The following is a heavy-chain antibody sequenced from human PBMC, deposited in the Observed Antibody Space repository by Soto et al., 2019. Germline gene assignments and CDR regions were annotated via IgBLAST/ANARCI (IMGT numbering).Heavy chain of an antibody. CDR1: GFGLINYG. V-gene: IGHV1-18*04. D-gene: IGHD4-4*01. Sequence: ASVKVSCKASGFGLINYGFTWVRQAPGRGLEWMGWISAYNGNTIYAQNLQGRLTMTRDTSTSTAYMELRSLRSDDTAVYYCARLGVTTSVYYYTMDVWGQGTTVTVYS. CDR2: ISAYNGNT. J-gene: IGHJ6*02. CDR3: ARLGVTTSVYYYTMDV.